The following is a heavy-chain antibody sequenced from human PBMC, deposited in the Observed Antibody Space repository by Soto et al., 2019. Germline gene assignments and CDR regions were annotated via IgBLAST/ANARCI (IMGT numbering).Heavy chain of an antibody. D-gene: IGHD6-19*01. CDR2: IIPILGIA. V-gene: IGHV1-69*02. Sequence: ASVKVSCKASGGTFSSYTISWVRQAPGQGLEWMGRIIPILGIANYAQKFQGRVTITADKSTSTAYMELSSLRSEDTAVYYCARAVDSSGWEFDYWGQGTLVTVSS. CDR3: ARAVDSSGWEFDY. J-gene: IGHJ4*02. CDR1: GGTFSSYT.